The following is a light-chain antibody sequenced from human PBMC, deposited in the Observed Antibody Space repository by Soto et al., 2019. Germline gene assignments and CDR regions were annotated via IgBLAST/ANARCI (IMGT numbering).Light chain of an antibody. J-gene: IGLJ1*01. CDR1: SSDVGRYNY. Sequence: QSALTQPAFVSGSPGQSITISCTGTSSDVGRYNYVSWYQQYPGKAPKLMIYDVSGRPSGVSDRFSGSKSGNTASLTISGLQAEDEADYYCNSYTGTSARYVFGTGTKLTVL. CDR2: DVS. CDR3: NSYTGTSARYV. V-gene: IGLV2-14*03.